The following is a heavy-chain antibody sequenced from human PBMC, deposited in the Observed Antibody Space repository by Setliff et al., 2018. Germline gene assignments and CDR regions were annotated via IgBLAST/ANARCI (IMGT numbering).Heavy chain of an antibody. CDR2: IGVYSGNT. J-gene: IGHJ3*02. CDR1: GYTFRQSI. Sequence: GASVKVSCKASGYTFRQSIVSWVRQAPGQGLGWLGWIGVYSGNTYSAQRFQGRVSLTTDESTNTAYLELRGLRSDDTAVYYCARDHLIRSRISMSYWSDIWGQGTMVTV. CDR3: ARDHLIRSRISMSYWSDI. D-gene: IGHD3-10*02. V-gene: IGHV1-18*01.